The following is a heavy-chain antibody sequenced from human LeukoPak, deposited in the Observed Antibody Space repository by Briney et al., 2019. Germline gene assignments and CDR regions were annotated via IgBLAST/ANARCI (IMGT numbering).Heavy chain of an antibody. CDR2: INPSGGST. V-gene: IGHV1-46*01. CDR3: ARDPPYSSVARRFDY. J-gene: IGHJ4*02. D-gene: IGHD6-19*01. CDR1: GYTFTNYG. Sequence: GASVKVSCKASGYTFTNYGTNWVRQAPGQGLEWMGIINPSGGSTSYAQKFQGRVTMTRDTSTSTVYMELSSLRSEDTAVYYCARDPPYSSVARRFDYWGQGTLVTVSS.